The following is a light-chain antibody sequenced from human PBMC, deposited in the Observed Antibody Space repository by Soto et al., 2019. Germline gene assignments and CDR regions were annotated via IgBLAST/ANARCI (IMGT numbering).Light chain of an antibody. CDR2: AAS. Sequence: IQITQSPSSLSASVGDRVTITCQATQDIRKYLNWYQQKPGEAPKLLIYAASTLYGGVPSRFSGSGSGTDFALTITSLQAEDFATYYRQQLRMYPSTFGGGTKVDIK. V-gene: IGKV1-9*01. J-gene: IGKJ4*01. CDR1: QDIRKY. CDR3: QQLRMYPST.